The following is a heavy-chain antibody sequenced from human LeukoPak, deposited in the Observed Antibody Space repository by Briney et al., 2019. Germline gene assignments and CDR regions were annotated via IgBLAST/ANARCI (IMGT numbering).Heavy chain of an antibody. V-gene: IGHV3-23*01. CDR2: VTGGAVAT. D-gene: IGHD6-13*01. J-gene: IGHJ4*02. Sequence: PGGSLRVSCAASGFNFRSYAMSWVRQAPGKGLEWVSTVTGGAVATYYADSVRGWHTISRDNSKNTLYLQMNSLRAEDTAVYYCAKVVRGIAAAGTGFDYWGQGALVTVSS. CDR1: GFNFRSYA. CDR3: AKVVRGIAAAGTGFDY.